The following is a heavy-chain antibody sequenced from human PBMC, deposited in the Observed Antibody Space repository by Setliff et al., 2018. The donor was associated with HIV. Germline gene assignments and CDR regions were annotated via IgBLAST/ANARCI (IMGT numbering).Heavy chain of an antibody. CDR2: IYPNTGGT. V-gene: IGHV1-2*06. J-gene: IGHJ4*02. Sequence: ASVKVSCKTFGYRFTDFYVNWVRQAPGQGLEWMGRIYPNTGGTNYAQKFQGRVTMTRDTSISTAYMELSRLRSDDTAVYFCARGRGSSSSWPIDYWGQGTLVTVSS. D-gene: IGHD6-13*01. CDR1: GYRFTDFY. CDR3: ARGRGSSSSWPIDY.